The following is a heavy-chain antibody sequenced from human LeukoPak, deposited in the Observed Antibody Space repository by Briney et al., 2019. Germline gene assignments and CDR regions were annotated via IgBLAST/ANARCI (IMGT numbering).Heavy chain of an antibody. D-gene: IGHD3-16*02. CDR3: ATFVGTVSGSYTVPGGLLV. V-gene: IGHV3-7*01. CDR2: INPDGSES. CDR1: EFEPTYFW. J-gene: IGHJ6*04. Sequence: PGGSLRLSCVALEFEPTYFWMTWVRRAPGKGLEWVANINPDGSESFYLDSVRGRFTISRDNAKKSLYLQMNSLRAEDTAVYYCATFVGTVSGSYTVPGGLLVWGKGTTASVSS.